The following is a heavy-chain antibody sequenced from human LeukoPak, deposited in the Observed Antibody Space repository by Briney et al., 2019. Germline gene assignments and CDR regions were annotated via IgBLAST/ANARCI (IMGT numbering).Heavy chain of an antibody. Sequence: GGSLRFSCAASGFTFSNYEMNWVRQAPGKGLEWLSYISSVGSSIYYADSVRGRFTISRDNAKNSLYLQMNSLRAEDTAVYYCARDNTVPYFAYWGQGTLVTVSS. CDR1: GFTFSNYE. CDR2: ISSVGSSI. CDR3: ARDNTVPYFAY. V-gene: IGHV3-48*03. J-gene: IGHJ4*02. D-gene: IGHD4-11*01.